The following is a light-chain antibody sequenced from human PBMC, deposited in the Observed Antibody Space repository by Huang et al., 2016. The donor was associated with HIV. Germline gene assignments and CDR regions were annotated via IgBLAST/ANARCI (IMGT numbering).Light chain of an antibody. V-gene: IGKV1-6*01. CDR1: QGITDE. J-gene: IGKJ1*01. CDR2: GAS. CDR3: LQDHNYPRT. Sequence: AIQMTQSPSSLSASVGDRVTITCRASQGITDELAWYQQKPGKAPKLLISGASTLRSGVPSRFSGSGSGTEFTLTISSLQPEDYATYYCLQDHNYPRTFGQGTKVEI.